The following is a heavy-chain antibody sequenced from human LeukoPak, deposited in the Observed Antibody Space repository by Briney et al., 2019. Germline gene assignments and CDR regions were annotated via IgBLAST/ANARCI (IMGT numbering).Heavy chain of an antibody. CDR3: ARGLPPVMKYYFDY. CDR1: GFTFSSYG. CDR2: ISYDGSNK. J-gene: IGHJ4*02. Sequence: GGSLRLSRAASGFTFSSYGMHWVRQAPGKGLEWVAVISYDGSNKYYADSVKGRFTISRDNSKNTLYLQMNSLRAEDTAMYYCARGLPPVMKYYFDYWGQGTLVTVSS. D-gene: IGHD4-11*01. V-gene: IGHV3-30*03.